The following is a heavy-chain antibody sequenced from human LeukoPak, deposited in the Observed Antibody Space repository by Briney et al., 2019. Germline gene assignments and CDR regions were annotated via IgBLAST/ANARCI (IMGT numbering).Heavy chain of an antibody. CDR2: IYYSGST. Sequence: SETLSLTCTVSGGLISSYYWSWIRQPPGKGLEWIGYIYYSGSTNYNPSLKSRVTISVDTSKNQFSLKLSSVTAADTAVYCCARAIYSLYGMDVWGQGTTVSVSS. D-gene: IGHD2-21*01. CDR1: GGLISSYY. J-gene: IGHJ6*02. V-gene: IGHV4-59*08. CDR3: ARAIYSLYGMDV.